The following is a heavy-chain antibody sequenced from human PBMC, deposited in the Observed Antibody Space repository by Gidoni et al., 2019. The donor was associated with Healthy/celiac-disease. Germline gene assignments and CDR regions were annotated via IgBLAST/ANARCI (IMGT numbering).Heavy chain of an antibody. CDR1: GYSFTSYW. CDR3: ATTQDYYDSSGSPFLDFQH. J-gene: IGHJ1*01. V-gene: IGHV5-10-1*03. D-gene: IGHD3-22*01. CDR2: IDPSDSYT. Sequence: EVQLVQSGAEVKKPGESLRISCKGSGYSFTSYWISWVRQMPGKGLEWMGRIDPSDSYTNYSPSFQGHVTISADKSISTAYLQWSSLKASDTAMYYCATTQDYYDSSGSPFLDFQHWGQGTLVTVSS.